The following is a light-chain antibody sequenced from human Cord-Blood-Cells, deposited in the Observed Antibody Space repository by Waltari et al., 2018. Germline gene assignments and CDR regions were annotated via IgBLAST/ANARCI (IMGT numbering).Light chain of an antibody. J-gene: IGLJ3*02. Sequence: QSALTQPASVSGSPGPSITIPCTGTSSAVGGYNYVTWYQQHPGKAPKRMIYDVSNRPSGVSNRFSGSKSGNTASLTISGLQAEDEADYYCSSYTSSSTWVFGGGTKLTVL. CDR3: SSYTSSSTWV. V-gene: IGLV2-14*03. CDR2: DVS. CDR1: SSAVGGYNY.